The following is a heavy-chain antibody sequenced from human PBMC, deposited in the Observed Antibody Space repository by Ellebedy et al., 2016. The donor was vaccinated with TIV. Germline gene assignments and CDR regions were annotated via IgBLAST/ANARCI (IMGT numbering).Heavy chain of an antibody. J-gene: IGHJ4*02. CDR1: GFTFSTYT. CDR3: ATLAVAGYFDY. V-gene: IGHV3-48*01. Sequence: PGGSLRLSCAASGFTFSTYTMNWVRQAPGKGLEWISYISSTANTIYYADSVKGRFTISRDNSKNTLYLQMNSLRAEDTAVYYCATLAVAGYFDYWGQGTLLTVSS. D-gene: IGHD6-19*01. CDR2: ISSTANTI.